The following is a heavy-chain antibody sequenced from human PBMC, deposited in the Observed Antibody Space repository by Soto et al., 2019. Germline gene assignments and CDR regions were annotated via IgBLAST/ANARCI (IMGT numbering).Heavy chain of an antibody. CDR2: INHSGST. V-gene: IGHV4-34*01. CDR1: GGSFSGYY. Sequence: SETLSLTCAVYGGSFSGYYWSWIRQPPGKGLEWIGEINHSGSTNYNPSLKSRVTISVDTSKNQFSLKLSSVTAADTAVYYCAREGTRARFFDYWDQGTLVTVSS. D-gene: IGHD6-6*01. J-gene: IGHJ4*02. CDR3: AREGTRARFFDY.